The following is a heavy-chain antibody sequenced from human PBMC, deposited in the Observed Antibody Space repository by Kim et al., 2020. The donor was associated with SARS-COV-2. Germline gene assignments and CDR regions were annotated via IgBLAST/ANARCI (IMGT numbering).Heavy chain of an antibody. CDR3: ARSLFRVFDY. CDR1: GGSISSYY. D-gene: IGHD3-16*01. Sequence: SETLSLTCTVSGGSISSYYWSWIRQPPGKGLEWIGYIYYSGSTNYNPSLKSRVTISVDTSKNQFSLKLSSVTAADTAVYYCARSLFRVFDYWGQGTLVTV. J-gene: IGHJ4*02. V-gene: IGHV4-59*13. CDR2: IYYSGST.